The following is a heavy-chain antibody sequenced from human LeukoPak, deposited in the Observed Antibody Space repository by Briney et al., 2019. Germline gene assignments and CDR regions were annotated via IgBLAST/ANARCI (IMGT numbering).Heavy chain of an antibody. CDR1: GFTFHHYS. Sequence: GSLRLSCAASGFTFHHYSMHWVRQPPGKGLEWVSLISWDGGITYYADSVKGRFTISRDNAKNSLYLQMNSLRAEDTALYYCAKASYSSSWYYFDYWGQGTLVTVSS. V-gene: IGHV3-43*01. CDR2: ISWDGGIT. D-gene: IGHD6-13*01. CDR3: AKASYSSSWYYFDY. J-gene: IGHJ4*02.